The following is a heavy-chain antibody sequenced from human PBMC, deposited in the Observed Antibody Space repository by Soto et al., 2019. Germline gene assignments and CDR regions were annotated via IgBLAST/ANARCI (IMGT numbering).Heavy chain of an antibody. J-gene: IGHJ3*02. Sequence: TLSLTCTVSGGSSSRGGYYWSWIRHHPGKGLEWIGYIYYSGSTYYNPSLKSRVTISVDTSKIHFSLKLSSVTAADTAVYYCARGSRRDTAMVLDAFDIWGQGTRVTVS. V-gene: IGHV4-31*03. CDR1: GGSSSRGGYY. CDR3: ARGSRRDTAMVLDAFDI. CDR2: IYYSGST. D-gene: IGHD5-18*01.